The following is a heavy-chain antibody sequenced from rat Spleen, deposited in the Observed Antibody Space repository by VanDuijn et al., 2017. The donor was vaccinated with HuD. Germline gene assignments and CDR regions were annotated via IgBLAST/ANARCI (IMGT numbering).Heavy chain of an antibody. V-gene: IGHV5-25*01. CDR2: ISPSGGST. D-gene: IGHD2-5*01. Sequence: EVQLVESGGGLVQPGRSLKLSCAASGFTFSNYDMAWVCQAPTPGLEWVASISPSGGSTYYRDSVKGLFTVSRDNAKSTLYLQMCRLRSEDTATYYCARQDTSMVCGQGVMVTVSS. CDR3: ARQDTSMV. J-gene: IGHJ2*01. CDR1: GFTFSNYD.